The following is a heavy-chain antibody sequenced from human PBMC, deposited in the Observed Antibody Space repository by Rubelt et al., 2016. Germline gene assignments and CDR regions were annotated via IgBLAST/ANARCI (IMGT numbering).Heavy chain of an antibody. CDR2: IKAGKGKT. D-gene: IGHD6-19*01. V-gene: IGHV1-3*01. CDR3: ARDGVAVDEYYFDY. J-gene: IGHJ4*02. Sequence: QVQLVQSGAEVKKPGASVKVSCKASGYTFTSYAMHWVRQAPGQRLGWMGWIKAGKGKTKYSPAFQGLVTITRSPSAGTAYMELSSLRSEDTAVYYCARDGVAVDEYYFDYWGQGTLVTVSS. CDR1: GYTFTSYA.